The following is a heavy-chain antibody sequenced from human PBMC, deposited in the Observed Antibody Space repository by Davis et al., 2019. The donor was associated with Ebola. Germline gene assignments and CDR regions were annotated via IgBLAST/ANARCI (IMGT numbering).Heavy chain of an antibody. CDR1: GGSVSSGYYY. CDR3: ARDSSLYCSGGSCAFDY. D-gene: IGHD2-15*01. J-gene: IGHJ4*02. Sequence: MPSETLSLTCTVSGGSVSSGYYYWSWVRQPPGKGLEWIGYIYYSGSTNYNPSLKSRVTISVDTSKNQFSLKLSSVTAADTAVYYCARDSSLYCSGGSCAFDYWGQGTLVTVSS. V-gene: IGHV4-61*01. CDR2: IYYSGST.